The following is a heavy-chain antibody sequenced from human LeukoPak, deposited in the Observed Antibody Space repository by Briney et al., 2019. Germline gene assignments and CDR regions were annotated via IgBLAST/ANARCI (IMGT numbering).Heavy chain of an antibody. D-gene: IGHD2-15*01. CDR2: INTGGNDI. Sequence: GGSRRLSCAASGFTFSAYWMHWVRQAPGKGLVWLSRINTGGNDITYADSVKGRFTISRDNAKNTLYLQMNSLTVEDTAVYFCARSLVVGGTRPNDYWGQGTLVAVSS. CDR1: GFTFSAYW. J-gene: IGHJ4*02. CDR3: ARSLVVGGTRPNDY. V-gene: IGHV3-74*01.